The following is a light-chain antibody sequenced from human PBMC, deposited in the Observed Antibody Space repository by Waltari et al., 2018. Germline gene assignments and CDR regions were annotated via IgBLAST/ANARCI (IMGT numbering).Light chain of an antibody. CDR1: QSIGSK. CDR3: QQYNNWPPGT. CDR2: GAS. Sequence: ETVVTHSPATLSVSPGERVTLSCRPSQSIGSKLAWYQQKPGQSPRLLIYGASIRATGIPARFSGSGSETEFTLTISSLQSEDFAVYYCQQYNNWPPGTFGQGTKVEI. V-gene: IGKV3-15*01. J-gene: IGKJ1*01.